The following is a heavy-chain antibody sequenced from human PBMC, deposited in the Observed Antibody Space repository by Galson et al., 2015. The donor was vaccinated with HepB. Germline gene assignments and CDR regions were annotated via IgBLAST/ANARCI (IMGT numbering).Heavy chain of an antibody. V-gene: IGHV4-61*02. CDR3: ASFTIFGVVDAFDI. Sequence: TLSLTCTVSGGSISSGSYYWSWIRQPAGKGLEWIERIYTSGSTNYNPSLKSRVTMSVDTSKNQFSLKLSSVTAADTAVYYCASFTIFGVVDAFDIWGQGTMVTVSS. D-gene: IGHD3-3*01. CDR1: GGSISSGSYY. J-gene: IGHJ3*02. CDR2: IYTSGST.